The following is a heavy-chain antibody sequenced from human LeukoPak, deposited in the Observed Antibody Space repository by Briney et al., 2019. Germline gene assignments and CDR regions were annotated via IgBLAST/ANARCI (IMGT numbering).Heavy chain of an antibody. J-gene: IGHJ1*01. CDR3: GSLHNRPL. D-gene: IGHD2/OR15-2a*01. CDR2: IKQDGSEK. V-gene: IGHV3-7*01. Sequence: GGSLRLSCAASGFTFSSYWMSWVRQAPGKGLEWVANIKQDGSEKYYVDSVKGRFTISRDNAKNSLDLQMTSLRAEDTAIYYCGSLHNRPLWGQGTLVTVSS. CDR1: GFTFSSYW.